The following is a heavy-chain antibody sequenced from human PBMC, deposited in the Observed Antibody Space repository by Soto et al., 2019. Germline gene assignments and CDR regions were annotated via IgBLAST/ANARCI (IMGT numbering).Heavy chain of an antibody. D-gene: IGHD2-2*01. CDR3: AKDTVVVPAAGRGFDY. Sequence: LKISCAGSGFTFSSYAMSWVRQAPGKGLEWVSSISGNSGSTYYADSVKGRFTISRDNFKNTVFLEMNSLRTEDTAIYYCAKDTVVVPAAGRGFDYWGQGTLVTVSS. J-gene: IGHJ4*02. CDR2: ISGNSGST. CDR1: GFTFSSYA. V-gene: IGHV3-23*01.